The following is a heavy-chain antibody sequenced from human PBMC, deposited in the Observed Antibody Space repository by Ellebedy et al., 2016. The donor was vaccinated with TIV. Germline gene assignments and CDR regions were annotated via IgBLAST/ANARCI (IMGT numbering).Heavy chain of an antibody. CDR1: GGTFTNYA. CDR2: IIPIFGTA. J-gene: IGHJ4*02. CDR3: ASSPSESTNYYFLKYYFDY. V-gene: IGHV1-69*13. Sequence: AASVKVSCKASGGTFTNYAITWVRQAPGQGLEWMGGIIPIFGTANYAQKFQGRVTITADESTSTAYMEVTSLTSEDTAVYYCASSPSESTNYYFLKYYFDYWGQGTLVTVSS. D-gene: IGHD2-8*01.